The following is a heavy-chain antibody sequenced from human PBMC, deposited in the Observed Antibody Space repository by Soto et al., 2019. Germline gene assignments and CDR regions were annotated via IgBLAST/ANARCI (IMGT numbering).Heavy chain of an antibody. V-gene: IGHV4-31*03. J-gene: IGHJ6*02. CDR2: IYYSGST. CDR1: GGSISSGGYY. Sequence: SETLSLTCTVSGGSISSGGYYWSWIRQHPGKGLEWIGYIYYSGSTYYNPSLKSRVTISVDTSKNQFSLKLSSVTAADTAVYYCAGAPTSTYYYYYGMDVWGQGTTVTVSS. CDR3: AGAPTSTYYYYYGMDV. D-gene: IGHD5-12*01.